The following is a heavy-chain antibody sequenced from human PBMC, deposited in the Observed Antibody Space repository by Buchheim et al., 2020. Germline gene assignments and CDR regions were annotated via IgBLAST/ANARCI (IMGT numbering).Heavy chain of an antibody. D-gene: IGHD5-24*01. CDR1: GFIFSNYW. CDR2: IYSDGTNT. V-gene: IGHV3-74*01. Sequence: EVQLVESGGGLVQPGGSLRLSCAASGFIFSNYWMHWVRRAPGKGLVWVSLIYSDGTNTNYADSVKGRITISRDNAKSTLYLQMNSLRAEDTAVYYCARGGGSGKLDYWGQG. CDR3: ARGGGSGKLDY. J-gene: IGHJ4*02.